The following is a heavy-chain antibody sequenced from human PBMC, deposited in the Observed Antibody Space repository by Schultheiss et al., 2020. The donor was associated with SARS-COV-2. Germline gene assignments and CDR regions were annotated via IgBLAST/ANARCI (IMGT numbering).Heavy chain of an antibody. CDR1: GYTFTSYA. Sequence: ASVKVSCKASGYTFTSYAMNWVRQAPGQGLEWMGWISAYNGNTNYAQKLQGRVTITADKSTSTAYMELSSLRSEDTAVYYCARGQTGFSSSWSRIVGATSYWFDPWGQGPRSPSPQ. D-gene: IGHD1-26*01. J-gene: IGHJ5*02. V-gene: IGHV1-18*01. CDR3: ARGQTGFSSSWSRIVGATSYWFDP. CDR2: ISAYNGNT.